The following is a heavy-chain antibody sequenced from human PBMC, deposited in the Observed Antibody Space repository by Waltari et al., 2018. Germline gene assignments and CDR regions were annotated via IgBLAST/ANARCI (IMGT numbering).Heavy chain of an antibody. CDR2: INSDGSIR. V-gene: IGHV3-74*03. J-gene: IGHJ4*02. CDR1: GFTFRFHW. Sequence: QLVESGGGLVQPGGSLRLSCAASGFTFRFHWRHWVRQAPGKGLVWVSRINSDGSIRQYADSVRGRFTISRDNTKNTLYLQMNSLRTEDTAFYYCTRDFDAPGGYWGQGTLVTVSS. CDR3: TRDFDAPGGY. D-gene: IGHD3-9*01.